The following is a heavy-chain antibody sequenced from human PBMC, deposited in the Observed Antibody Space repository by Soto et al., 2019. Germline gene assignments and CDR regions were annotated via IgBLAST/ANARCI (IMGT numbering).Heavy chain of an antibody. CDR1: GGSVSSGSYY. J-gene: IGHJ4*02. V-gene: IGHV4-61*01. D-gene: IGHD1-1*01. Sequence: QVQLQESGPGLVKPSETLSLTCTVSGGSVSSGSYYWSWIRQPPGKGLEWIGYIYYSGSTNYNPSRKSRVTISVDTSKNQFSLKLSSGTAADTAVYYCASDALGTTGILDYWGQGTLVTASS. CDR3: ASDALGTTGILDY. CDR2: IYYSGST.